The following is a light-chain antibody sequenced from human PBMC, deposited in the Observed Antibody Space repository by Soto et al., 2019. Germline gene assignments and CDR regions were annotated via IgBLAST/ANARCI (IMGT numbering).Light chain of an antibody. CDR2: EVT. V-gene: IGLV2-8*01. Sequence: QSVLTQPPSASGSPGQSVTISCTGTSSDVGGYNYVYWYQQHPGKAPKLMIYEVTKRPSGVPDRFSGSKSGDTASLTVSGLQAEDEADYYRSSYADSNSYVFGTGTKVTV. CDR3: SSYADSNSYV. J-gene: IGLJ1*01. CDR1: SSDVGGYNY.